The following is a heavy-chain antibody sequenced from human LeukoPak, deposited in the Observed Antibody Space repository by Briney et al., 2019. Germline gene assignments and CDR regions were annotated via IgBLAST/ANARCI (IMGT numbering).Heavy chain of an antibody. D-gene: IGHD3-22*01. CDR1: GVSLSTSGGA. J-gene: IGHJ4*02. V-gene: IGHV4-61*08. Sequence: SGPTLVKPTQTLTLTCTLSGVSLSTSGGAVSWIRQPPGMALEWIGYIYYSGSTNYNPSLKSRVTMSVDTSKNQFSLKLSSVTAADTAVYYCARRPSGYYYFDYWGQGTLVTVSS. CDR2: IYYSGST. CDR3: ARRPSGYYYFDY.